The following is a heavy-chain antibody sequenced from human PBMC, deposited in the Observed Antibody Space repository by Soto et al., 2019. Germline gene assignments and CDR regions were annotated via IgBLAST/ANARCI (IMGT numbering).Heavy chain of an antibody. CDR2: ICGSGGST. V-gene: IGHV3-23*01. Sequence: GGSLRLSCAASGFTFSSYAMSWVRQAPGKGLEWVSAICGSGGSTYYVDSVKGRFTSSRDNSKNTLYLQMNSLSAEDTAVYDCAKKWDTAMANGLDCWGQGTLVTVSS. CDR1: GFTFSSYA. CDR3: AKKWDTAMANGLDC. J-gene: IGHJ4*02. D-gene: IGHD5-18*01.